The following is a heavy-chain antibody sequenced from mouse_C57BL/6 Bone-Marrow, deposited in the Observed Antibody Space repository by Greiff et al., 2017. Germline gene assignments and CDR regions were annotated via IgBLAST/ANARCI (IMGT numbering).Heavy chain of an antibody. D-gene: IGHD2-4*01. Sequence: VKLQQPGAELVKPGASVKLSCKASGYTFTSYWMHWVKQRPGRGLEWIGRIDPNSGGTKYNEKFKSKATLTVDKPASAAYMQLSSLTSEDSAVYDSARGIYYDYDGVAYWGQGTLVTVSA. CDR1: GYTFTSYW. CDR3: ARGIYYDYDGVAY. CDR2: IDPNSGGT. V-gene: IGHV1-72*01. J-gene: IGHJ3*01.